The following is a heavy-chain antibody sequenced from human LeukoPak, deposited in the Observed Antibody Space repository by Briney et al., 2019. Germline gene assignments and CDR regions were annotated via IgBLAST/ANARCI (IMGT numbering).Heavy chain of an antibody. CDR2: INEGGGLK. D-gene: IGHD6-19*01. CDR3: ARVGKNGWDFDH. V-gene: IGHV3-7*01. Sequence: GRSLRLPCAASGFTFSAYWMTWVRQAPGKGLDWVANINEGGGLKFYVDSVKGRFTISRDNTKNSLYLQMNSLRAEDTAVYYCARVGKNGWDFDHWGQGTLVTVSS. CDR1: GFTFSAYW. J-gene: IGHJ4*02.